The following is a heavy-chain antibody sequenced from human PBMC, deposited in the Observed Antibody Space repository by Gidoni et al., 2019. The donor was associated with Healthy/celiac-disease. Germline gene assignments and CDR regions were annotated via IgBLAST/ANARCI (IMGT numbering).Heavy chain of an antibody. CDR3: ARPWAENDYGDWYFDL. J-gene: IGHJ2*01. D-gene: IGHD4-17*01. CDR2: IYHSGST. CDR1: GYSISSGYY. Sequence: QVQLQESGPGLVKPSETLSLTCAVSGYSISSGYYWGWIRQPPGKGLEWIGSIYHSGSTYYNPSLKSRVTISVDTSKNQFSLKLSSVTAADTAVYYCARPWAENDYGDWYFDLWGRGTLVTVSS. V-gene: IGHV4-38-2*01.